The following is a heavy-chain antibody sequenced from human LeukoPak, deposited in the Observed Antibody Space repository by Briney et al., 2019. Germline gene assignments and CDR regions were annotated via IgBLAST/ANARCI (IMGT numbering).Heavy chain of an antibody. V-gene: IGHV1-18*01. CDR3: ARAPERRYCSSTSCPNFDY. Sequence: ASVKVSCKASGYTFTSYGISWVRQAPGQGLEWMGWISAYNGNTNYAQKLQGRVTMTTDTSTSTAYIELRSLRSDDTAVYYCARAPERRYCSSTSCPNFDYWGQGTLVTVS. J-gene: IGHJ4*02. CDR2: ISAYNGNT. D-gene: IGHD2-2*01. CDR1: GYTFTSYG.